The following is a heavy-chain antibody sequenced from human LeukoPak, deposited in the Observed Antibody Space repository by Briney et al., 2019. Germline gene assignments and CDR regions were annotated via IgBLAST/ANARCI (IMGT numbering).Heavy chain of an antibody. V-gene: IGHV1-18*01. CDR3: ARLPLPYCSGGSCSTADYYYYYYMDV. CDR1: GYTFTSYG. Sequence: ASVKDSCKACGYTFTSYGISWVRQAPGQGLEWMGWISAYNGNSNYAQTLQGSVTMTTDTSTSTAYMELRSLRSDDTAVYYCARLPLPYCSGGSCSTADYYYYYYMDVWGKGTTVTVSS. J-gene: IGHJ6*03. D-gene: IGHD2-15*01. CDR2: ISAYNGNS.